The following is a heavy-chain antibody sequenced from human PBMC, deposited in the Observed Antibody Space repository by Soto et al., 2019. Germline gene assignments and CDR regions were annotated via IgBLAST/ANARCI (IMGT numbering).Heavy chain of an antibody. Sequence: PSETLSLTCTVSGGSISSSSYYWGWIRQPPGKGLEWIGSIYYSGSTYYNPSLKSRVTISVDTSKNQFSLKLSSVTAADTAVYYCARDYGDYQSAFAIWGQGTMVPVSS. CDR2: IYYSGST. CDR1: GGSISSSSYY. CDR3: ARDYGDYQSAFAI. D-gene: IGHD4-17*01. J-gene: IGHJ3*02. V-gene: IGHV4-39*01.